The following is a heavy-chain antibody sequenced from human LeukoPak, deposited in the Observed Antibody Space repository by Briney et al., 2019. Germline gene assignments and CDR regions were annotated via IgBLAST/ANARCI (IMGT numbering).Heavy chain of an antibody. CDR2: INPSGGSR. V-gene: IGHV1-46*01. CDR3: ARGVTLTTRPEIWAGDY. D-gene: IGHD6-6*01. J-gene: IGHJ4*02. CDR1: GYTFTSYY. Sequence: ASVKVSCKASGYTFTSYYVHWVRQAPGQGLEWVGIINPSGGSRTYAQKFQGGVTMTRDTSTSTVYMELSSLRSEDTAVYYCARGVTLTTRPEIWAGDYWGQGTLVTVPS.